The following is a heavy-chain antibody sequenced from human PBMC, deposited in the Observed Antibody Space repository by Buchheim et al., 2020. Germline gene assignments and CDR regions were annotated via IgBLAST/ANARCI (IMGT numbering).Heavy chain of an antibody. V-gene: IGHV3-33*01. CDR2: LWYDGNKK. CDR3: ARDILGQDNYVDH. D-gene: IGHD2-15*01. Sequence: QVQVVESGGGVVQPGTSLRLSCAASGFNLRTYGMHWVRQAPGKGLEGVAVLWYDGNKKYYADSVKGRFSVSRDTSKNTMYLQMDSLRAEDTAVYYCARDILGQDNYVDHWGQGTL. CDR1: GFNLRTYG. J-gene: IGHJ4*02.